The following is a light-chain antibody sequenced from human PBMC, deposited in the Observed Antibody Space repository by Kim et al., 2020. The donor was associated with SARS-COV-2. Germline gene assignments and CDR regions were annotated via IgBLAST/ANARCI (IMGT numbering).Light chain of an antibody. CDR3: QQYNNWPPT. V-gene: IGKV3D-15*01. CDR1: QSITTN. J-gene: IGKJ4*01. Sequence: VSPGERATRSCRASQSITTNLAWYQQRPGQAPRLLINGASTRATGIPARFSGNGSGTEFTLTISSLKSEDSAVYYCQQYNNWPPTFGGGTKVDIK. CDR2: GAS.